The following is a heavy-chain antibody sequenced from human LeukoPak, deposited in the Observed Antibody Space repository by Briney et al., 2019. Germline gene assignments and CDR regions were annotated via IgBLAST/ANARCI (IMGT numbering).Heavy chain of an antibody. CDR3: AKGLHGGVGYGVDV. J-gene: IGHJ6*02. Sequence: GGSLRLSCTASGFTFSNYAMTWVRQPPGKGLEWVSSISGNGGRTYSADSVKGRFTISRDNSKNTLYLQMKNLRVEHTAVYYCAKGLHGGVGYGVDVWGQGTTVSVSS. D-gene: IGHD3-16*01. CDR2: ISGNGGRT. V-gene: IGHV3-23*01. CDR1: GFTFSNYA.